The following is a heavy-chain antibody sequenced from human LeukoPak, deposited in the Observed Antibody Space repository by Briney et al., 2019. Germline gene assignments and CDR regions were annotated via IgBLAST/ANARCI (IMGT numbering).Heavy chain of an antibody. V-gene: IGHV4-34*01. CDR3: ARRANNGSPRI. CDR1: GGSLSGYY. D-gene: IGHD1-26*01. J-gene: IGHJ4*02. CDR2: SNHIGDT. Sequence: NASETLSLTCAVSGGSLSGYYWNWIRQPPGKGLEWIGESNHIGDTSYRASVKNRINILVDTSKNQVTLSLTSVTAADTAVYYCARRANNGSPRIWGQGTRVTVSS.